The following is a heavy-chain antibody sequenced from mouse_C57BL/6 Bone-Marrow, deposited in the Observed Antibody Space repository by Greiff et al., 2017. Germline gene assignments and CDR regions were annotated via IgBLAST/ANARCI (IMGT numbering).Heavy chain of an antibody. CDR3: ARDDYGSRRDYFDY. D-gene: IGHD1-1*01. V-gene: IGHV1-64*01. J-gene: IGHJ2*01. Sequence: QVQLQQPGAELVKPGASVKLSCKASGYTFTSYWMHWVKQRPGQGLEWIGMIHPNIGSTNYNEKFKSKATLTVDKSSSTAYMQLSSLTSEDSAVYDGARDDYGSRRDYFDYWGQGTTLTVSS. CDR1: GYTFTSYW. CDR2: IHPNIGST.